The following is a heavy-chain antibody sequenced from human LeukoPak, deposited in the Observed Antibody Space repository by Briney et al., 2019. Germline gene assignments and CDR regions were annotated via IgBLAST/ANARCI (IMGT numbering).Heavy chain of an antibody. J-gene: IGHJ3*02. V-gene: IGHV1-18*04. Sequence: GASVKVSCKAFGYTFTSNYMHWVRQAPGQGLEWMGWISAYNGNTNYAQKLQGRVTMTTDTSTSTAYMELRSLRSDDTAVYYCARGAGYSTRGLGGRFDIWGQGTMVTVSS. CDR2: ISAYNGNT. D-gene: IGHD5-18*01. CDR1: GYTFTSNY. CDR3: ARGAGYSTRGLGGRFDI.